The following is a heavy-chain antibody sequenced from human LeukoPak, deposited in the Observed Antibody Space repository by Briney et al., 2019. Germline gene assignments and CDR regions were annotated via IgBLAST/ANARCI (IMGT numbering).Heavy chain of an antibody. CDR3: GRGYCTNAVCSLGPTQA. CDR1: GGSISSYY. CDR2: IKYSGST. D-gene: IGHD2-8*01. V-gene: IGHV4-39*07. Sequence: SETLSLTCTVSGGSISSYYWGWIRQPPGKGLEWIASIKYSGSTYYNPSPKSRVTIPVDTSKNQFSLKLSSGTAADTAVFYCGRGYCTNAVCSLGPTQAWGQGTRVNVSS. J-gene: IGHJ4*02.